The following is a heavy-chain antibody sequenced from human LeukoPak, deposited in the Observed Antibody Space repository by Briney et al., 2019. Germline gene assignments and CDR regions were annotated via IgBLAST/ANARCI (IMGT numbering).Heavy chain of an antibody. CDR1: GLTLSSYS. D-gene: IGHD3-3*01. CDR2: MSSGSRYI. V-gene: IGHV3-21*01. CDR3: ARDRPTGASRLFVVQ. J-gene: IGHJ4*02. Sequence: GGSLRLSCAASGLTLSSYSMTWVRQAPGKGLEWVSSMSSGSRYIYYADSVRGRFTISRDNAKNSLYLLMNSLRAEDTAVYYCARDRPTGASRLFVVQWGQGTLVTVSS.